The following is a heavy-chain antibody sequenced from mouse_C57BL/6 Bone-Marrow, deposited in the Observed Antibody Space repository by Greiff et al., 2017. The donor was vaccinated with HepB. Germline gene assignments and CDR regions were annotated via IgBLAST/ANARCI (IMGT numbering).Heavy chain of an antibody. CDR2: IDPENGDT. V-gene: IGHV14-4*01. D-gene: IGHD3-2*02. J-gene: IGHJ4*01. CDR1: GFNIKDDY. CDR3: TTAPQATYAMDY. Sequence: EVMLVESGAELVRPGASVKLSCTASGFNIKDDYMHWVKQRPEQGLEWIGWIDPENGDTEYASKFQGKATITADTSSNTAYLQLSSRTSEDTAVYYCTTAPQATYAMDYWGQGTSVTVSS.